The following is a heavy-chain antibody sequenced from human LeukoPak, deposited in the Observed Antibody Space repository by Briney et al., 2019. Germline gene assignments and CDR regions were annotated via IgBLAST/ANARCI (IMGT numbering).Heavy chain of an antibody. V-gene: IGHV3-20*04. J-gene: IGHJ5*02. Sequence: GGSLRLSCAASGFTFDDYGMSWVRQAPGKGLEWVSGINWNGGSTGYADSVKGRFTISRDNSKNTLFLQLNSLRADDTAVFYCTQGLLSWGQGTLLTVAA. CDR2: INWNGGST. CDR3: TQGLLS. CDR1: GFTFDDYG.